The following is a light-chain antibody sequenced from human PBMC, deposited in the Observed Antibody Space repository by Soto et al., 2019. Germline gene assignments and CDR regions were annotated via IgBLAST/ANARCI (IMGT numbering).Light chain of an antibody. V-gene: IGKV3-20*01. CDR3: QEYVSRPRA. J-gene: IGKJ1*01. CDR2: GAS. Sequence: EIVLTQSPGTLSLSPCEGATLSWRASQSVSSSYLAWYQQKPGQAPRLLIYGASSRATGIPDRFSGSGSGTEVTHTISRVETEDLAAYDRQEYVSRPRAFGQGTQLDNK. CDR1: QSVSSSY.